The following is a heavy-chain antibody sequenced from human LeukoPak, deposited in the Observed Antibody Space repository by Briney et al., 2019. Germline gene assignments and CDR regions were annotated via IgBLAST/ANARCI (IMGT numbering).Heavy chain of an antibody. D-gene: IGHD3-10*01. CDR3: ARAKPKNMVRGLIMRRESRYYFDY. CDR1: GFILSSYW. Sequence: GGSLRLSCAASGFILSSYWMSWVRQAPGKGLEWVANIKQDGSEKYYVDSVKGRFPISRDNGKNSLYLQMNSLRAEDTAVYYCARAKPKNMVRGLIMRRESRYYFDYWGQGTLVTVSS. J-gene: IGHJ4*02. CDR2: IKQDGSEK. V-gene: IGHV3-7*01.